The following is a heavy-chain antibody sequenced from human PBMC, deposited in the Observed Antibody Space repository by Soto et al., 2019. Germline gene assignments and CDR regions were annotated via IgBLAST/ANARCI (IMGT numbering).Heavy chain of an antibody. CDR1: GGSISSSSYY. CDR2: VYYSGST. J-gene: IGHJ4*02. V-gene: IGHV4-39*01. D-gene: IGHD3-3*01. Sequence: SETLSLTCTVSGGSISSSSYYWGWIRQPPGKGLEWIGSVYYSGSTYYNPSLKSRVTISVDTSKNQFSLKLSSVTAADTAVYYCARHSMGRITIFGVVNPTFDYWGQGTLVTVSS. CDR3: ARHSMGRITIFGVVNPTFDY.